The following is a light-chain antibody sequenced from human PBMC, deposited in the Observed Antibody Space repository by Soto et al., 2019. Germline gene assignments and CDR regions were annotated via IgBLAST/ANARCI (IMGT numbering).Light chain of an antibody. CDR2: DVS. CDR3: CSYAGNYTYV. Sequence: QSALTQPRSVSGSPSQSVTVSCTGTSSDVGGYIYVSWYQQHPGKAPKLMMFDVSKRPSGVPDRFSGSKSDNTASLTISGLQTEDEADYFCCSYAGNYTYVFGTGTKVTVL. J-gene: IGLJ1*01. CDR1: SSDVGGYIY. V-gene: IGLV2-11*01.